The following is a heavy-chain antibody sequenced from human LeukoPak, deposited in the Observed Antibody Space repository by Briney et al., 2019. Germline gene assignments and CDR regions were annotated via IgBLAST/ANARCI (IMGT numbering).Heavy chain of an antibody. CDR2: IYPGDSDT. J-gene: IGHJ4*02. CDR3: ARPSCGYYDSSGYYY. D-gene: IGHD3-22*01. Sequence: AGESLKISCKGSGYSFTSYWIGWVRQMPGKGLEWMGIIYPGDSDTRYSPSFQGQVTISADKSISTAYLQWSSLKASDTAMYYCARPSCGYYDSSGYYYWGQGTLVTVSS. V-gene: IGHV5-51*01. CDR1: GYSFTSYW.